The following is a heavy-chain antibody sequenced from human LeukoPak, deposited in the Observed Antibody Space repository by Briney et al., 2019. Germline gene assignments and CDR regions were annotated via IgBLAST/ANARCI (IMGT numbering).Heavy chain of an antibody. J-gene: IGHJ3*02. Sequence: PSETLSLTCTVSGGSISSSSYYWGWIRPPPGKGLEWIGSIYYSGSTYYIPSLKSRVTISVDTSKNQFSLKLSSMTAADTAVYYCARHRIAAVDDAFDIWGQGTMVTVSS. CDR1: GGSISSSSYY. CDR3: ARHRIAAVDDAFDI. CDR2: IYYSGST. D-gene: IGHD6-13*01. V-gene: IGHV4-39*01.